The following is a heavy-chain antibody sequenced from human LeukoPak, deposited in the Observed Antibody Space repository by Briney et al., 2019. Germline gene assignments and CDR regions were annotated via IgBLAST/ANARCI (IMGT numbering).Heavy chain of an antibody. CDR1: GGSFSGYY. CDR2: INHSGST. CDR3: ARYVVVTAYFDY. V-gene: IGHV4-34*01. Sequence: SETLSLTCAVYGGSFSGYYWSWIRQPPGKGLEWIGEINHSGSTNYNPSLKSRVTISVDTSKNQFSLKLSSVTAADTAVYYCARYVVVTAYFDYWGQGTLVTVSS. J-gene: IGHJ4*02. D-gene: IGHD2-21*02.